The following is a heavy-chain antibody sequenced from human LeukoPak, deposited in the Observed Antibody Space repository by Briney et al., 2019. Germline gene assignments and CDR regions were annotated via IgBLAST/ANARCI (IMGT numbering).Heavy chain of an antibody. D-gene: IGHD3-9*01. CDR1: GFTFSSYT. CDR2: ISSSSSPI. Sequence: GGSLRLSCAASGFTFSSYTMNWVRQAPGKGREWVSSISSSSSPIYYADSVKGRFTISRDNAKNSLYLQMNSLRAEDTAVYYCARDTYDILTGYYKWAFWGQGTMVTVSS. J-gene: IGHJ3*01. V-gene: IGHV3-21*06. CDR3: ARDTYDILTGYYKWAF.